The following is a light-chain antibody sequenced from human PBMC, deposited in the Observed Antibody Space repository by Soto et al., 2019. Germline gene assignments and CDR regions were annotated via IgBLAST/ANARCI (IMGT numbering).Light chain of an antibody. Sequence: EIVLTQSPATLSLSPGERATLSCRAGQSVSSYLAWYQQKPGQAPRLHIYDASTRATGIPARFRGSESGTDFTLAISSLELEDFADYYCQHRRYTFGQGTKLEIK. J-gene: IGKJ2*01. V-gene: IGKV3-11*01. CDR1: QSVSSY. CDR3: QHRRYT. CDR2: DAS.